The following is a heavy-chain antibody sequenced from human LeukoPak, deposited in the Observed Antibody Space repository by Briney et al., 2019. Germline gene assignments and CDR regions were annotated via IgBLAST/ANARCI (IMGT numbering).Heavy chain of an antibody. Sequence: PSETLSLTCTVSVGSISSYYWSWIRQPAGKGLEWIGRIYTSGGTTYNPSLQSRVTMSEDTSKNQSSLQLSSVTAADTAVYYCARVAKGCTNGVCYTEWFDPWGQGTLVTVSS. D-gene: IGHD2-8*01. CDR1: VGSISSYY. V-gene: IGHV4-4*07. CDR3: ARVAKGCTNGVCYTEWFDP. CDR2: IYTSGGT. J-gene: IGHJ5*02.